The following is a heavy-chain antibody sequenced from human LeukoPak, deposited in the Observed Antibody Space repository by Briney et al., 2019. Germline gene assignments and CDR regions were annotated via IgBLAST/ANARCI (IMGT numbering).Heavy chain of an antibody. V-gene: IGHV3-53*01. J-gene: IGHJ6*03. CDR1: GFTVSSNY. Sequence: GGSLRLSCAASGFTVSSNYMSWVRQAPGKGLEWVSVIYSGGSTYYADSVKGRFTISRDNSKNTLYLQMNSLRAEDTAVYYCARAYSSSWAYYYYYMDVWGKGTTVTVSS. D-gene: IGHD6-13*01. CDR2: IYSGGST. CDR3: ARAYSSSWAYYYYYMDV.